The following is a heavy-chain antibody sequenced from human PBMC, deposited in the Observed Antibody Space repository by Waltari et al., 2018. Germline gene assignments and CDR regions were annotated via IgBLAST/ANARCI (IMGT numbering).Heavy chain of an antibody. CDR3: ARGSTRGGDWYFDL. CDR1: GFTFSRYS. D-gene: IGHD3-10*01. Sequence: EVQLVESGGGLVKPGGSLRPSCAASGFTFSRYSMNWFRKAPGKGLEWVSSISSSSSYIYYADSVKGRFTISRDNAKNSLYLQMNSLRAEDTAVYYCARGSTRGGDWYFDLWGRGTLVTVSS. CDR2: ISSSSSYI. J-gene: IGHJ2*01. V-gene: IGHV3-21*01.